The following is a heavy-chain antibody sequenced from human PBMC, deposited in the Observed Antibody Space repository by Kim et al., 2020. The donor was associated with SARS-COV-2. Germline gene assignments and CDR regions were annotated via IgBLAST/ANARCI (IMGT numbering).Heavy chain of an antibody. CDR3: ARRRISTRPPDEFDP. Sequence: SETLSLTCTVSGGSISSNSYYWGWIRQPPGKGLEWIGNIYYSGSTYYNPSLKSRVTISVDSSKNQFSLRLTSVTAADTAVYYCARRRISTRPPDEFDPWGQGTLVTVSS. CDR1: GGSISSNSYY. D-gene: IGHD6-6*01. CDR2: IYYSGST. J-gene: IGHJ5*02. V-gene: IGHV4-39*01.